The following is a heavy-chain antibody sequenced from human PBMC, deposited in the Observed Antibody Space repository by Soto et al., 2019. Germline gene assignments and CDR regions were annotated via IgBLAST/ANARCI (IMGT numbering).Heavy chain of an antibody. D-gene: IGHD2-15*01. CDR2: IYHSGST. V-gene: IGHV4-38-2*02. CDR3: ARDQRHSDYYYGMDV. Sequence: SETLSLTCAGSGYSISSGYYWGWIRQPQGKGLEWIGSIYHSGSTYYNPSLKSRVTISVDTSKNQFSLKLSSVTAADTAVYYCARDQRHSDYYYGMDVWGQGTTVTVSS. J-gene: IGHJ6*02. CDR1: GYSISSGYY.